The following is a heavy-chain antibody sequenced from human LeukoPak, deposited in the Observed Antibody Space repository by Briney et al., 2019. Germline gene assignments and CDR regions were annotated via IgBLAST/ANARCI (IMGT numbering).Heavy chain of an antibody. CDR2: ISSDGGRT. V-gene: IGHV3-64D*09. D-gene: IGHD1-26*01. Sequence: SGGSLRLSCSVSGFTFSSFAMFWVRQAPGKGLEYVSGISSDGGRTNYADSVKARFTISRDNSKVTLYLQMTSLRPEDTAIYYCVKDPSGNYFYFDYWGQGTLVTVSS. J-gene: IGHJ4*02. CDR3: VKDPSGNYFYFDY. CDR1: GFTFSSFA.